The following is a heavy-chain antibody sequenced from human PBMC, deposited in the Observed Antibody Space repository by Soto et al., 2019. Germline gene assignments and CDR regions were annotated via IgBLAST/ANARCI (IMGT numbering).Heavy chain of an antibody. CDR3: AREKRCMDV. J-gene: IGHJ6*02. CDR1: GYTFTSYD. CDR2: MNANSGNT. Sequence: QVQLEQSGAEVKKPGASVKVSCKASGYTFTSYDINWVRQATGQGLEWMGWMNANSGNTGYAQKFQGRVTMTRNTAISTAYMELSSVRSEDRAWYYCAREKRCMDVWGQGTTVTVSS. V-gene: IGHV1-8*01.